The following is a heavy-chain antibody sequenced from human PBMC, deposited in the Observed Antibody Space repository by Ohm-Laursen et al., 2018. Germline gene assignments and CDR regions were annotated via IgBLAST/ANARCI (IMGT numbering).Heavy chain of an antibody. CDR2: INPNSGGT. V-gene: IGHV1-2*02. D-gene: IGHD3-22*01. CDR1: GYTFTGYY. Sequence: SSVKVSCTASGYTFTGYYMHWVRQAPGQGLEWMGWINPNSGGTNYAQKFQGRVTMTRDTSISTAYMELSRLRADDAAVYYCAGTDYYDSSGPWGYWGQGTLVTVSS. J-gene: IGHJ4*02. CDR3: AGTDYYDSSGPWGY.